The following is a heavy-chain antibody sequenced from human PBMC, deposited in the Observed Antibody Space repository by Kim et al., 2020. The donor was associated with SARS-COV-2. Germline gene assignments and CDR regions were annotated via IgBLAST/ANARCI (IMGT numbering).Heavy chain of an antibody. Sequence: TNYNPALKSGVTMSGDTSKKQFSLKLSSGTAADTAVYYWASGYCTNGVCYDFDYWGQGTLVTVSS. CDR2: T. V-gene: IGHV4-4*07. D-gene: IGHD2-8*01. J-gene: IGHJ4*02. CDR3: ASGYCTNGVCYDFDY.